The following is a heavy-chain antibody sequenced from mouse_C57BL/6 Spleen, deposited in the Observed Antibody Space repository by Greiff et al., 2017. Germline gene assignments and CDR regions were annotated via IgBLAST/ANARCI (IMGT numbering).Heavy chain of an antibody. Sequence: EVKLMESGGGLVKPGGSLKLSCAASGFTFSDYGMHWVRQAPEKGLEWVAYISSGSSTIYYADTVKGRFTISRDNAKNTLFLQMTSLRSEDTAMYYCARRTYSNFDYWGQGTTLTVSS. V-gene: IGHV5-17*01. CDR3: ARRTYSNFDY. D-gene: IGHD2-5*01. CDR2: ISSGSSTI. J-gene: IGHJ2*01. CDR1: GFTFSDYG.